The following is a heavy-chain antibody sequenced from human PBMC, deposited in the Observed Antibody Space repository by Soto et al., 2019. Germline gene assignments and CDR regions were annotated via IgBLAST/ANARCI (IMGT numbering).Heavy chain of an antibody. Sequence: QVQLQESGPGLVKPSETLSLTCTVSGGSVSSGSYYWSWIRQPPGKGLEWIGYIYYSGSTNYNPSLKSRVTISVDTSKNQFSLKLSSVTAADTAVYYCTGYSYGYGTVYYYGMDVWGQGTTVTVSS. J-gene: IGHJ6*02. CDR3: TGYSYGYGTVYYYGMDV. D-gene: IGHD5-18*01. CDR1: GGSVSSGSYY. CDR2: IYYSGST. V-gene: IGHV4-61*01.